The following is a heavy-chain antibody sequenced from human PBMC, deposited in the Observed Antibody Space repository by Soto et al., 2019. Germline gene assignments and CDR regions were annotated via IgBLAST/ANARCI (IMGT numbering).Heavy chain of an antibody. CDR1: GNTXTSYD. Sequence: SXKVSFKASGNTXTSYDIDWVRQATGHGLEWMGWINPNSGNICYAQKFQGRVTMTRDTAIRTAYMEVSRLRSDDTAVYYCARGRASGSYYLLDYWGQGTLVTVSS. V-gene: IGHV1-8*01. D-gene: IGHD3-10*01. CDR2: INPNSGNI. J-gene: IGHJ4*02. CDR3: ARGRASGSYYLLDY.